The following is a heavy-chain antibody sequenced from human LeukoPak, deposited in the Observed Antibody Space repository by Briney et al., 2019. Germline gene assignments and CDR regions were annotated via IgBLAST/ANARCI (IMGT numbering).Heavy chain of an antibody. CDR3: AKVLREASYKGLEDYYYYGMDV. V-gene: IGHV3-30*02. D-gene: IGHD5-24*01. J-gene: IGHJ6*02. CDR2: IRYDGSNK. CDR1: GFTFSSYG. Sequence: GGSLRLSCAASGFTFSSYGMHWVRQAPGKGLEWVAFIRYDGSNKYYADSVKGRFTISRDNSKNTLYLQMNSLRAEDTAVYYCAKVLREASYKGLEDYYYYGMDVWGQGTTVTVSS.